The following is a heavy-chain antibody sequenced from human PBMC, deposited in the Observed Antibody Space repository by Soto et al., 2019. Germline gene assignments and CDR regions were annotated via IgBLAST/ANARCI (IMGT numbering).Heavy chain of an antibody. J-gene: IGHJ6*02. Sequence: GGSLRLSCAASGFTFSDYFMTWVRQAPGKGLEWVATIFHADSVKGRFTISRDSAKNSLYLQMNSLRADDTAMYYCARGGYYDSSGSRNYYYYGMNVWGQGTTVTVSS. CDR1: GFTFSDYF. CDR2: I. CDR3: ARGGYYDSSGSRNYYYYGMNV. V-gene: IGHV3-11*01. D-gene: IGHD3-22*01.